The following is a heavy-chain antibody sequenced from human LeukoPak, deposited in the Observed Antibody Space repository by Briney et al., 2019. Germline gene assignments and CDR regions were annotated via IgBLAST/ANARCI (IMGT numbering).Heavy chain of an antibody. D-gene: IGHD3-3*01. Sequence: ASVKVSCKASGYTFTGYYMHWVRQAPGQGLEWMGWINPNSGGTNYAQKFQGRVTMTRDTSISTAYMELSRLRSDDTAVYYCARERTDFWSGYNFDYWGQGTLVTVSS. CDR3: ARERTDFWSGYNFDY. V-gene: IGHV1-2*02. CDR2: INPNSGGT. J-gene: IGHJ4*02. CDR1: GYTFTGYY.